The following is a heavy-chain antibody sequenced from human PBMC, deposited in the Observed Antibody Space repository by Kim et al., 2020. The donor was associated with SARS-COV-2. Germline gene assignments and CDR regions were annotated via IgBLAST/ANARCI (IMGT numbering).Heavy chain of an antibody. V-gene: IGHV3-48*03. J-gene: IGHJ6*03. CDR2: ISSSGGTI. D-gene: IGHD3-3*01. CDR1: GFTFSSYE. Sequence: GGSLRLSCAASGFTFSSYEMNWVRQAPGKGLEWVSYISSSGGTIYYADSVKGRFTISRDNAKKSLYMQMNSLRAEDTAVYYCARGVHGVIIISYYYYMDVWGKGTPVTVSS. CDR3: ARGVHGVIIISYYYYMDV.